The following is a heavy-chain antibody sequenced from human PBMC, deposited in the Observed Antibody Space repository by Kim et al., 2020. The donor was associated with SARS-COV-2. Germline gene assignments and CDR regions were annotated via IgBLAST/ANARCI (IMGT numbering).Heavy chain of an antibody. D-gene: IGHD6-19*01. V-gene: IGHV4-4*09. CDR3: ARSPVAEDLIWVDP. Sequence: NPSLKSRVTIAVDTSKNQFSLELSSVTAADTAVYYCARSPVAEDLIWVDPGGQGTLVTVSS. J-gene: IGHJ5*02.